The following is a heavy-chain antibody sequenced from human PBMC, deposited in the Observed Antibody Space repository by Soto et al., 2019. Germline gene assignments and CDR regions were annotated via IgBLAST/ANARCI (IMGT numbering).Heavy chain of an antibody. V-gene: IGHV1-69*02. CDR2: ILPIVVIA. J-gene: IGHJ5*02. CDR1: GGTFRSYT. Sequence: QVQLVQSGAEVQTPGSSVKVSCKASGGTFRSYTISWVRQAPGQGLEWMVRILPIVVIANYTQKYQGRVTITVDKATSTAYMELSSLRAEDTAVYYCASVESGSYYNGGWGAYPSWGQGTLVTVSS. D-gene: IGHD3-10*01. CDR3: ASVESGSYYNGGWGAYPS.